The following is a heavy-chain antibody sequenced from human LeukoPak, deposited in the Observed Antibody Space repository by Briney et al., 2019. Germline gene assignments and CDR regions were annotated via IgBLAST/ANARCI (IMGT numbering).Heavy chain of an antibody. J-gene: IGHJ4*02. D-gene: IGHD5-12*01. V-gene: IGHV4-59*01. CDR3: ARGRDIVDY. CDR1: GGSISSYY. CDR2: IYYSGST. Sequence: SETLSLTCTVSGGSISSYYWSWIRQPPGKGLEWIGYIYYSGSTNYNPSLKSRVTISVDTSKNQFSLKLSSVTAADTAVYYCARGRDIVDYWGQGTLVTVSS.